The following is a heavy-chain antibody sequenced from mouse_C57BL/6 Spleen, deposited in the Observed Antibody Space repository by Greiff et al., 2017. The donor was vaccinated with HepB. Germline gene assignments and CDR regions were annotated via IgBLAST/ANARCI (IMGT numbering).Heavy chain of an antibody. CDR1: GYSFTDYN. J-gene: IGHJ4*01. CDR2: INPNYGTT. V-gene: IGHV1-39*01. CDR3: TRMVTSLFSYAMDY. D-gene: IGHD2-2*01. Sequence: EVKVVESGPELVKPGASVKISCKASGYSFTDYNMNWVKQSNGKSLEWIGVINPNYGTTSYNQKFKGKATLTVDQSSSTAYMQLNSLTSEDSAVYYCTRMVTSLFSYAMDYWGQGTSVTVSS.